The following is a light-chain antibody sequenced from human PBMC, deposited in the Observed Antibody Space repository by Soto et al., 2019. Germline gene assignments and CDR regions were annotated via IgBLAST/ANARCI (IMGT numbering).Light chain of an antibody. CDR3: KVWYIRAWV. CDR1: SDISVATSK. Sequence: QPVLTQPASLSASPGASASLTCTLRSDISVATSKIIWYQQKPGSPPQFLLTYKSDSDTQQGAGVPRRFSGSKDASANAGILLISGLQSEDEADYYCKVWYIRAWVFGGGTKLTVL. CDR2: YKSDSDT. V-gene: IGLV5-45*01. J-gene: IGLJ3*02.